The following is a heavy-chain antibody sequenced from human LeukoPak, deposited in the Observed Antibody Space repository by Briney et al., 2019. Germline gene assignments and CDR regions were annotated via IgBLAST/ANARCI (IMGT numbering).Heavy chain of an antibody. CDR3: ARDEWGDAFDI. V-gene: IGHV3-21*01. J-gene: IGHJ3*02. D-gene: IGHD1-26*01. Sequence: GGSLRLSCAASGFTFSSYSMNWVRQAPGKGLEWVSSITSSSSYIHSADSVRGRFTISRDNAKNSLFLQMNSLRAEDTAVYYCARDEWGDAFDIWGQGTMVTVFS. CDR2: ITSSSSYI. CDR1: GFTFSSYS.